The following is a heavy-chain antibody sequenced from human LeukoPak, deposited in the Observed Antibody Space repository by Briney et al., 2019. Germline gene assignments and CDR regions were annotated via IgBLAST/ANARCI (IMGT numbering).Heavy chain of an antibody. V-gene: IGHV4-61*02. CDR3: ARDLGLGSLFDY. Sequence: SQTLSLTCTVSGGSISSGSYYWSWIRQPAGKGLEWIGRIYTSGSTNYNPSLKSRVTISVDTSKNQFSLKLSSVTAADTAVYYYARDLGLGSLFDYWGQGTLVTVSS. CDR1: GGSISSGSYY. J-gene: IGHJ4*02. CDR2: IYTSGST. D-gene: IGHD7-27*01.